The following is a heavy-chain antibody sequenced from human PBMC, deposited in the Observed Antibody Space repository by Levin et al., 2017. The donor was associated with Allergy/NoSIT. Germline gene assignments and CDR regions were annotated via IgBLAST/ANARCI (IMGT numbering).Heavy chain of an antibody. J-gene: IGHJ3*02. Sequence: PGGSLRLSCVASGVAFSSYSMNWVRQAPGKGLECISYISSSSSSIDYADSAKGRFTISRDNPKNSLFLLMNSLRDEDTAVYFCAGMKRNILQAFDIWGQGTMVTVSS. CDR2: ISSSSSSI. CDR3: AGMKRNILQAFDI. D-gene: IGHD2/OR15-2a*01. V-gene: IGHV3-48*02. CDR1: GVAFSSYS.